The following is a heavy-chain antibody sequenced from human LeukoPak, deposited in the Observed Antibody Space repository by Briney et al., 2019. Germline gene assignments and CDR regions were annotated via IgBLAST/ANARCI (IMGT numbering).Heavy chain of an antibody. CDR2: IYPGDSDT. J-gene: IGHJ4*02. D-gene: IGHD1-26*01. CDR1: GGSISSYY. V-gene: IGHV5-51*01. CDR3: ARLGGWERALDY. Sequence: ETLSLTCTVSGGSISSYYWSWIRQPPGKGLEWIGIIYPGDSDTRYSPSFQGQVTISADKSISTAYLQWSSLKASDTAMYYCARLGGWERALDYWGQGTLVTVSS.